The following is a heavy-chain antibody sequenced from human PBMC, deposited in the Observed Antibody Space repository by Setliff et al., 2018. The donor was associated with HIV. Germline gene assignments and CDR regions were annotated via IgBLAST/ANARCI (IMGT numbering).Heavy chain of an antibody. D-gene: IGHD4-17*01. CDR1: GGTFSNYG. V-gene: IGHV1-69*13. CDR3: ARDQGLTVTHSDDAFDI. J-gene: IGHJ3*02. Sequence: SVKVSCKASGGTFSNYGMSWVRQAPGQGLEWMGGIIPISGTANYAQKFQGRVTITADESTSTAYMELSSLRSEDTVVYYCARDQGLTVTHSDDAFDIWGQGTMVTVS. CDR2: IIPISGTA.